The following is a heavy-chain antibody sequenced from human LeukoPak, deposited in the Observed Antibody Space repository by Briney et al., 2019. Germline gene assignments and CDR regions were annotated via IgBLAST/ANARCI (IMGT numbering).Heavy chain of an antibody. CDR1: GFTFSSYW. V-gene: IGHV3-7*01. CDR3: ARERYYYDSSGYAGAFDI. D-gene: IGHD3-22*01. CDR2: IKQDGSEK. Sequence: GGSLRLSRAASGFTFSSYWMSWVRQAPGKGLEWVANIKQDGSEKYYVDSVKGRFTISRDNAKNSLYLQMNSLRAEDTAVYYCARERYYYDSSGYAGAFDIWGQGTMVTVSS. J-gene: IGHJ3*02.